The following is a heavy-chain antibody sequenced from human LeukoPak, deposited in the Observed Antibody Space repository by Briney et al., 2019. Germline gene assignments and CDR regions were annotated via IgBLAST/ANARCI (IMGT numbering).Heavy chain of an antibody. J-gene: IGHJ4*02. CDR2: IYYSGST. V-gene: IGHV4-39*01. Sequence: SETLSLTCTVSGGSISSSSYYWGWIRQPPGKGLEWFGSIYYSGSTYYNPSLKSRVTISVDTSKNQFSLKLSSVTAADTAVYYCARHIYVWGSYPDYWGQGTLVTVSS. CDR1: GGSISSSSYY. CDR3: ARHIYVWGSYPDY. D-gene: IGHD3-16*02.